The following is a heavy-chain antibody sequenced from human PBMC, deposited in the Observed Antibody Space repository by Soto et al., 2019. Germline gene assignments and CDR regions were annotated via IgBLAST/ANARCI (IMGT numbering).Heavy chain of an antibody. V-gene: IGHV3-66*01. CDR2: NSGGST. J-gene: IGHJ4*02. D-gene: IGHD1-26*01. Sequence: EVQLVESGGGLVQPGGSLRLSCAASGFTVSSNYMSWVRQAPGKGLEWVSVNSGGSTYYADSVKGRFTISRDNSKNTLYLQMSSLRAGDTAVYYCARAEVGATTGFDYWGQGTLVTVSS. CDR3: ARAEVGATTGFDY. CDR1: GFTVSSNY.